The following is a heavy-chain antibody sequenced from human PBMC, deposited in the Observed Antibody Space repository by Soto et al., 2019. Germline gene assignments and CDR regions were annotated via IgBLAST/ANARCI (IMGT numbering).Heavy chain of an antibody. Sequence: LRLSCAASGFTFSSYAMSWVRQSPGKWLEWVSAISGSGGSTYYADSVKGRFTISRDNSKNTLYLQMNSLRAEDTAVYYCAKGIIAVAAPFDYWGQGTLVTVPQ. CDR1: GFTFSSYA. CDR2: ISGSGGST. CDR3: AKGIIAVAAPFDY. J-gene: IGHJ4*02. V-gene: IGHV3-23*01. D-gene: IGHD6-19*01.